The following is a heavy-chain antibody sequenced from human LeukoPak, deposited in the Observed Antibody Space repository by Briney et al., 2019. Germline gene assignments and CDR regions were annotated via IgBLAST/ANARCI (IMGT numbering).Heavy chain of an antibody. CDR1: GFSIMNSA. J-gene: IGHJ4*02. CDR2: INGTAINT. V-gene: IGHV3-23*01. D-gene: IGHD6-13*01. CDR3: AKLVPSWQQLPPDGY. Sequence: PGGSLRLSCAASGFSIMNSAMNWVRQAPGKGLEWVSAINGTAINTVYADSVKGRFTISRDYSKNTLYLQMNNLRVEDTAVYYCAKLVPSWQQLPPDGYWGQGNLVTVSS.